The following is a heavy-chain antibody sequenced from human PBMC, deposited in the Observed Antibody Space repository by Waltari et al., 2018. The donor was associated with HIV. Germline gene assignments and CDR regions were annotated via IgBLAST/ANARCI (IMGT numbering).Heavy chain of an antibody. J-gene: IGHJ6*02. V-gene: IGHV4-4*07. CDR2: IYTSGST. CDR3: ARDPGFRWSWEHGMDV. D-gene: IGHD1-26*01. Sequence: QVQLQESGPGLVKPSETLSLTCTVSGGPTSSYYWSCIRQPAGKGLEWIGRIYTSGSTNYNPSLKSRVTMSVDTSKNQFSLKLSSVTAADTAVYYCARDPGFRWSWEHGMDVWGQGTTVTVSS. CDR1: GGPTSSYY.